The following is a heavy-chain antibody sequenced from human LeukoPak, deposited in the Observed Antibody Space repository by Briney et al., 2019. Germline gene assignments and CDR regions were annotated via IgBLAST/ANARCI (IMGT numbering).Heavy chain of an antibody. CDR2: ISGSGGST. CDR3: AASDGEQQLAL. D-gene: IGHD6-13*01. J-gene: IGHJ4*02. CDR1: GFTFSSYA. V-gene: IGHV3-23*01. Sequence: GGSLRLSCAASGFTFSSYAMSWVRQAPGKGLEWVSAISGSGGSTYYADSVKGRFTISRDNSKNTLYLQMNSLRAEDTAVYYCAASDGEQQLALWGQGTLVTVSS.